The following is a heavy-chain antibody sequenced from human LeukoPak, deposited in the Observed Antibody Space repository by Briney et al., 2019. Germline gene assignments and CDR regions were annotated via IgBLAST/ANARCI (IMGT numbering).Heavy chain of an antibody. CDR3: AREIDGRAFDI. V-gene: IGHV3-7*01. CDR1: AFRFSSHW. D-gene: IGHD2-8*01. Sequence: PEGSLRLSCAASAFRFSSHWMTWVRQAPGKGLEWVANINQDASEKYYVDSVKGRCAISRDNAKNSVYLQLNSLRVEDTAVYYCAREIDGRAFDIWGQGTVVTVSS. CDR2: INQDASEK. J-gene: IGHJ3*02.